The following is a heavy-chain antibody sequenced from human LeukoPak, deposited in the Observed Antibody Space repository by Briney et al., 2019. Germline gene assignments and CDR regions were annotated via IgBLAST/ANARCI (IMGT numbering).Heavy chain of an antibody. J-gene: IGHJ4*02. V-gene: IGHV3-33*01. D-gene: IGHD3-16*01. CDR1: GFTFSSYG. CDR3: ARGPWASFDY. CDR2: IWYDGSNQ. Sequence: GGSLRLSCAASGFTFSSYGMHWVRQAPGKGLEWVAVIWYDGSNQFYADSVKGRFTISRDNSKNTLYLQMSSLRAEDTAVYYCARGPWASFDYWGQGTLVTVSS.